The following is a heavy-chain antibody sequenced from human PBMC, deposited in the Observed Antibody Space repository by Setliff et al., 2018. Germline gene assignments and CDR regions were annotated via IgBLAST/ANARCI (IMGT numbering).Heavy chain of an antibody. V-gene: IGHV1-46*03. D-gene: IGHD3-3*01. Sequence: VKVSCKASGYTFTGYYMHWVRQAPGQGLEWMGIIDPSGDYTNYAQKFQGRVTMTRDTSTSTVYMEVSSLRSEDTAVYYCARDRYYNSWSGTSITAPHDAFDIWGQGTMVTVS. CDR2: IDPSGDYT. CDR3: ARDRYYNSWSGTSITAPHDAFDI. J-gene: IGHJ3*02. CDR1: GYTFTGYY.